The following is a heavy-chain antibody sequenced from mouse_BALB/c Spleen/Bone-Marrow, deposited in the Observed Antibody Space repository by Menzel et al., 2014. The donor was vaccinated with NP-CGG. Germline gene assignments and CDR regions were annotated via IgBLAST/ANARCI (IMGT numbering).Heavy chain of an antibody. CDR2: INSNGGST. J-gene: IGHJ2*01. Sequence: EVQGVESGGGLVQPGGSLKLSCAASGFTSSNYGMSWVRQTPDKRLELVATINSNGGSTYYPDSVKGRFTISRDTAKNTLYLQMSSLKSEETAMYYCVRGNYGNYVDYFDFWGQGTTLTVSS. CDR3: VRGNYGNYVDYFDF. CDR1: GFTSSNYG. V-gene: IGHV5-6-3*01. D-gene: IGHD2-1*01.